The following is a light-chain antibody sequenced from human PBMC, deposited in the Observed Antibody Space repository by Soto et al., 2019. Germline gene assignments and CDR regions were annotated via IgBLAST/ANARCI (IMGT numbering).Light chain of an antibody. V-gene: IGKV1-33*01. J-gene: IGKJ4*01. CDR1: QDITNY. Sequence: DIQMTQSPSSLSASAGDRVSISCQASQDITNYLNWYQQKPGRAPKLLIYHASNMETGVPSRFSGITSETNFNFTIISPYPEDVATYYCQQYDNVPLTFDGGTKVEIK. CDR3: QQYDNVPLT. CDR2: HAS.